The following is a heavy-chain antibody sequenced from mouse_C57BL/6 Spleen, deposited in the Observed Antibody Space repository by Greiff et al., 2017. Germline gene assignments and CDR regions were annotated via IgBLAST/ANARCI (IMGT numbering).Heavy chain of an antibody. D-gene: IGHD2-4*01. J-gene: IGHJ3*02. CDR3: ARVYDYHPGY. CDR2: ISYDGSN. V-gene: IGHV3-6*01. Sequence: EVQLVESGPGLVKPSQSLSLTCSVTGYSITSGYYWNWIRQFPGNKLEWMGYISYDGSNNYNPSLKNRISITRDTSKNQFFLKLNSVTTEDTATYYCARVYDYHPGYWGQGTLVTVSA. CDR1: GYSITSGYY.